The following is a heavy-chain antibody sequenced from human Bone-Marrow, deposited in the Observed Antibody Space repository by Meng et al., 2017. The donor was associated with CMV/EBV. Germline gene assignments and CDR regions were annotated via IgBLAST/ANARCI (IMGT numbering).Heavy chain of an antibody. Sequence: QVQLVQSGAGMKKPGALVKVSCTTSGFTFSDYYIPWVRQAPGQGLEWMGWVNSNNDATNYARKFQGRVSMTRDTSISTAHMELSRLMSDDTAVYYCVRSSGWSLFDYWGQGTLVTVSS. CDR3: VRSSGWSLFDY. CDR1: GFTFSDYY. D-gene: IGHD6-19*01. V-gene: IGHV1-2*02. J-gene: IGHJ4*02. CDR2: VNSNNDAT.